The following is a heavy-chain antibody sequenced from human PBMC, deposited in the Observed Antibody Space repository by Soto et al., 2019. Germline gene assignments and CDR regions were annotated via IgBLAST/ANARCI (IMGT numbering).Heavy chain of an antibody. CDR1: GYTFTSYH. CDR2: ISPYNGNT. V-gene: IGHV1-18*01. CDR3: ARDSPPPRA. Sequence: QVQLVQSGAEVKKPGASVKVSCKASGYTFTSYHITWVRQAPGQGLEWMGWISPYNGNTNYAQKLQARVTMTTDTSTRTAYIELRSLQSVDTAVYYCARDSPPPRAWGQGTLVTVSS. J-gene: IGHJ4*02.